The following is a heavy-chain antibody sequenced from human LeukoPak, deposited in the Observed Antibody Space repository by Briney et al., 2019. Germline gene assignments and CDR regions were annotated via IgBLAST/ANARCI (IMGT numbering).Heavy chain of an antibody. J-gene: IGHJ3*02. CDR2: INSDGSST. Sequence: PPGGSLRLSCAASGFTFSNYWMHWVRQAPGKGLVWVSRINSDGSSTNYADSVKGRFTISRDNAKNTLYLQMNSLRAEDTAVYYCAKGGIVQPFDIWGQGTMVTVSS. V-gene: IGHV3-74*01. CDR1: GFTFSNYW. D-gene: IGHD1-26*01. CDR3: AKGGIVQPFDI.